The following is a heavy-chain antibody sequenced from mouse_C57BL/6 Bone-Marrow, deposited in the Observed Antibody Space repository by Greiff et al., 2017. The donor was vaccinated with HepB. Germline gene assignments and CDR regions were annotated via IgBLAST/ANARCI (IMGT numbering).Heavy chain of an antibody. D-gene: IGHD1-1*01. V-gene: IGHV1-55*01. CDR2: IYPGSGST. CDR3: AREGLRGYFDY. Sequence: QVHVKQPGAELVKPGASVKMSCKASGYTFTSYWITWLKQRPGQGLEWIGDIYPGSGSTNYNEKFKSKATLTVDTSSSTAYMQLSSLTSEDSAVYYCAREGLRGYFDYWGQGTTLTVSS. J-gene: IGHJ2*01. CDR1: GYTFTSYW.